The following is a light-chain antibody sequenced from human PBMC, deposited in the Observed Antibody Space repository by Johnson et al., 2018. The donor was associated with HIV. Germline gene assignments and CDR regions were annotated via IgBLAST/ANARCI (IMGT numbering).Light chain of an antibody. V-gene: IGLV1-51*01. Sequence: QSVLTQPPSVSAAPGQKVTISCSGSSSDMGNYAVSWYQQLPGTAPKLLIYDNNKRPSGIPDRFSGSKSGPLATLDITGLQTGDEAAYSCGTWDTSPSGGGVFGTGTKVTVL. CDR1: SSDMGNYA. CDR3: GTWDTSPSGGGV. J-gene: IGLJ1*01. CDR2: DNN.